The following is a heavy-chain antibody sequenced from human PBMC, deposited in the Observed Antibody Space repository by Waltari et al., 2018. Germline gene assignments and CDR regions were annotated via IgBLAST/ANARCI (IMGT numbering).Heavy chain of an antibody. Sequence: EVQLLESGGGLVQPGGSLRLSCAVSGTTFSAYAMSWVRQAPGKGLEWVSGINDGGGSTYYADSVKGRFTISRDNSRKMLFLQMSGLRAEDTAIYYCAKETLRWFDYWGQGTLVAVSS. D-gene: IGHD5-12*01. CDR3: AKETLRWFDY. CDR1: GTTFSAYA. J-gene: IGHJ4*02. CDR2: INDGGGST. V-gene: IGHV3-23*01.